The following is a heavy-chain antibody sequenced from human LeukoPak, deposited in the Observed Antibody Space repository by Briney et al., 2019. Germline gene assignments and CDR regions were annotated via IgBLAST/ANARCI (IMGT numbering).Heavy chain of an antibody. V-gene: IGHV1-8*01. J-gene: IGHJ5*02. CDR2: MNPNSGNT. Sequence: GASVKVSCKASGYTLTSYDINWVRQATGQGLEWMGWMNPNSGNTGYAQKFQGRVTMTRNTSISTAYMELSSLRSEDTAVYYCAVKLGYCSGGSCTGRFDPWGQGTLVTVSS. CDR1: GYTLTSYD. D-gene: IGHD2-15*01. CDR3: AVKLGYCSGGSCTGRFDP.